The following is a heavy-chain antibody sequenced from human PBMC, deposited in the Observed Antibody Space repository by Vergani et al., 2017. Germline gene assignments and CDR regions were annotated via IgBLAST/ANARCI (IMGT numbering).Heavy chain of an antibody. Sequence: QVQLQQWGAGLLKPSETLSLTCAVYGGSFSGYYWSWLRQPPGKGLEWIGEINHSGSTNYNPSLKSRVTISVDTSKNQFSLKLSSVTAADTAVYYCARVRSTYYYDSSGYLPPGPNWFDPWGQGTLVTVSS. J-gene: IGHJ5*02. CDR1: GGSFSGYY. CDR3: ARVRSTYYYDSSGYLPPGPNWFDP. D-gene: IGHD3-22*01. V-gene: IGHV4-34*01. CDR2: INHSGST.